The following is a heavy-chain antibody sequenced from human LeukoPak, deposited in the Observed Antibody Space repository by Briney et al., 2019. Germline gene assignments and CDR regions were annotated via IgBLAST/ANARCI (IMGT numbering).Heavy chain of an antibody. Sequence: PGRSLRLSCAASGFTFSSYGMHWVRQAPGKGLEWVAVISYDGSNKYYADSVKGRFTISRDNSKNTLYLQMNSLRAEDTAVYYCARGPGVSDSSSWYPTCWGQGTLVTVSP. CDR2: ISYDGSNK. CDR3: ARGPGVSDSSSWYPTC. D-gene: IGHD6-13*01. V-gene: IGHV3-30*03. CDR1: GFTFSSYG. J-gene: IGHJ4*02.